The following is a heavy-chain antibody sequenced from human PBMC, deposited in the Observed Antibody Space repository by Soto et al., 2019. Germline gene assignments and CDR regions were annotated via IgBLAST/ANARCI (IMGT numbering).Heavy chain of an antibody. Sequence: QVQLQQWGAGLLKPSETLSLTCAVYGGSFSGYYWSWIRQPPGKGLEWIGEINHSGSTNYNPSLKSRVTISVDTSKNQFSLKLSSVTAADTAVYYCARGLWSGYYFDYWGQGTLGTVSS. CDR2: INHSGST. CDR1: GGSFSGYY. D-gene: IGHD3-3*01. V-gene: IGHV4-34*01. J-gene: IGHJ4*02. CDR3: ARGLWSGYYFDY.